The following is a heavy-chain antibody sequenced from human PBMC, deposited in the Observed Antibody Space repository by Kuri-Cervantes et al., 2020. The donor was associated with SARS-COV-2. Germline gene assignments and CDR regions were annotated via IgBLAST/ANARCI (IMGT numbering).Heavy chain of an antibody. J-gene: IGHJ1*01. V-gene: IGHV3-23*01. Sequence: GGSLRPSWAPSGFTLTSYSMSWVRPAPGKWLEWVSTISGGGGSTYYADSGEGRFTISRDSSKNTLYLQMNSLRAEDTAVYYCAKDVAAGTRAPPEYFQHWGQGTLVTVSS. CDR2: ISGGGGST. D-gene: IGHD6-13*01. CDR3: AKDVAAGTRAPPEYFQH. CDR1: GFTLTSYS.